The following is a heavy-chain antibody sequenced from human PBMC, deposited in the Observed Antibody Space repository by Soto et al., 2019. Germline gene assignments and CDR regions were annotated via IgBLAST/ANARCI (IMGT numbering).Heavy chain of an antibody. CDR3: AKGGPTVTTTGGDFDY. Sequence: QVQLVQSGAEVKKPGASVKVSCKASGYTFTSYAMHWVRQAPGQRLEWMGWINAGNGNTKYSQKFQGRVTITRDTSASTAYMELSSLRSEDTAVYYCAKGGPTVTTTGGDFDYWGQGTLVTVSS. D-gene: IGHD4-17*01. V-gene: IGHV1-3*01. CDR2: INAGNGNT. J-gene: IGHJ4*02. CDR1: GYTFTSYA.